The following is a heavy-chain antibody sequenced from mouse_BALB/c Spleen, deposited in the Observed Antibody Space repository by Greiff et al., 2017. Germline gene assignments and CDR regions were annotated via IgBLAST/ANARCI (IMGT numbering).Heavy chain of an antibody. D-gene: IGHD1-2*01. CDR2: ISSGSSTI. Sequence: EVQLVESGGGLVQPGGSRKLSCAASGFTFSSFGMHWVRQAPEKGLEWVAYISSGSSTIYYADTVKGRFTISRDNPKNTLYLQMTSLRSEDTAMYYCARSITTATGYFDYWGQGTTLTVSS. CDR3: ARSITTATGYFDY. CDR1: GFTFSSFG. J-gene: IGHJ2*01. V-gene: IGHV5-17*02.